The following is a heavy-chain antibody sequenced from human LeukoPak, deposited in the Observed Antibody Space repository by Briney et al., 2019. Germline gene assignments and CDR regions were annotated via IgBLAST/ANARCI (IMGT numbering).Heavy chain of an antibody. Sequence: TSETLSLTCAVYGGSFSGYYWSWIRQPPGKGLEWIGEINHSGSTNYNPSLTSRVTISVDTSKHQFSLKLSSVTAADTAVYYCARSRDGSGSYSYYYYYGMDVWGQGTTVTVSS. J-gene: IGHJ6*02. V-gene: IGHV4-34*01. CDR1: GGSFSGYY. CDR2: INHSGST. D-gene: IGHD3-10*01. CDR3: ARSRDGSGSYSYYYYYGMDV.